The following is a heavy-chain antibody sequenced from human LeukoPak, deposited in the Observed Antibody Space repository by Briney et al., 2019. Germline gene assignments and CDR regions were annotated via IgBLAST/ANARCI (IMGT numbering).Heavy chain of an antibody. J-gene: IGHJ4*02. Sequence: GGSLTLSCAVSGITLSDYGMSWVRQAPGKGLEWVAGISGSSGSTNYADSVKGRFTISRDNPKNTLFLQMNSLRAEDTAVYFCAKRGVVIRVILVGFHKEAYYFDSWGQGALVTVSS. CDR1: GITLSDYG. CDR2: ISGSSGST. V-gene: IGHV3-23*01. D-gene: IGHD3-22*01. CDR3: AKRGVVIRVILVGFHKEAYYFDS.